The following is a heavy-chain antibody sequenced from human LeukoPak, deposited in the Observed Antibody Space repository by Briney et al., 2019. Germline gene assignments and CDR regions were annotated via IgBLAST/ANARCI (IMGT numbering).Heavy chain of an antibody. V-gene: IGHV4-4*07. J-gene: IGHJ2*01. CDR3: ARGQAPPPDYGRCFFDL. D-gene: IGHD4/OR15-4a*01. CDR2: IYITGHT. CDR1: GGSMDHYY. Sequence: SETLSLTCTVSGGSMDHYYWTWIRQSAEKGLEWIGRIYITGHTNYNPSLESRATISIDAPNNQFSLMLTSVTAADTAIYCCARGQAPPPDYGRCFFDLWGHGILVSVSS.